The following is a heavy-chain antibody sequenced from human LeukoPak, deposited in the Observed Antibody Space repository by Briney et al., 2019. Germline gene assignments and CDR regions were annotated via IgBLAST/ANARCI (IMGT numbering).Heavy chain of an antibody. CDR3: ARAPYDILTGYSPYYFES. V-gene: IGHV3-21*06. CDR2: ISSTSSHI. D-gene: IGHD3-9*01. CDR1: GFSLITYN. J-gene: IGHJ4*02. Sequence: GGSLRLSCAASGFSLITYNMNWVRQAPGKGLEWVSSISSTSSHIYYADSVKGRFTISRDNAKNSLYLQMNSLRAEDTAVYYCARAPYDILTGYSPYYFESWGQGTLVTVSS.